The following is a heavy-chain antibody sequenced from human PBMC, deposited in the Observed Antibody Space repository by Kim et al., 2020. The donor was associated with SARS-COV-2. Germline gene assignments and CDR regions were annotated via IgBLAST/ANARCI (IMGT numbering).Heavy chain of an antibody. CDR3: TSHTTVTTTN. V-gene: IGHV3-73*01. J-gene: IGHJ4*02. CDR1: GFTFSGSA. Sequence: GGSLRLSCAASGFTFSGSAMHWVRQASGKGLEWVGRIRSKANSYATAYAASVKGRITISREDSKNTAYLQMNSLKTEDTAVYYCTSHTTVTTTNWGQGSLASVPS. CDR2: IRSKANSYAT. D-gene: IGHD4-17*01.